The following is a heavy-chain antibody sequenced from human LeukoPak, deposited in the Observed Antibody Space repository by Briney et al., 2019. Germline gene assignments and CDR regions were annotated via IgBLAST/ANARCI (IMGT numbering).Heavy chain of an antibody. CDR3: AKDGGRYSGSLDS. D-gene: IGHD1-26*01. CDR1: VFIFNNYG. J-gene: IGHJ4*02. Sequence: GGSLRLSCAASVFIFNNYGMHWVRQAPGKGLEWVAVISYDGRNKFYANSVKGRFTISRDDSKNTLYEQMNSLRPEDTAVYYCAKDGGRYSGSLDSWGQGTLVTVSS. CDR2: ISYDGRNK. V-gene: IGHV3-30*18.